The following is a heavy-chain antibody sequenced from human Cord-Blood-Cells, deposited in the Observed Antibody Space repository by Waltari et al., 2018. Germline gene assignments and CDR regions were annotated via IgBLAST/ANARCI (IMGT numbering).Heavy chain of an antibody. J-gene: IGHJ1*01. CDR2: INHSGST. CDR1: GGSCRCYY. Sequence: QVQLQQWGAGLLKPSETLSLTCAVYGGSCRCYYWSWIRQPQGKGLEWIGEINHSGSTNYNPSLKSRVTISVDTSKNQFSLKLSSVTAADTAVYYCARGGAAAEYFQHWGQGTLVTVSS. CDR3: ARGGAAAEYFQH. V-gene: IGHV4-34*01. D-gene: IGHD6-13*01.